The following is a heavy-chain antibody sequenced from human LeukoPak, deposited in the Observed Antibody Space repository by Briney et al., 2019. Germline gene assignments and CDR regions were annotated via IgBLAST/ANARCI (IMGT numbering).Heavy chain of an antibody. CDR1: GYTFTSYY. J-gene: IGHJ6*02. CDR3: ARDQQAVLRYFDWLDVYYYYGMDV. CDR2: INPSGGST. V-gene: IGHV1-46*01. D-gene: IGHD3-9*01. Sequence: ASVKVSCKASGYTFTSYYMHWVRQAPGQGLEWMGIINPSGGSTSYAQKFQGRVTMTRDTSTSTVYMELSSLRSEDTAVYYCARDQQAVLRYFDWLDVYYYYGMDVWGQGTTVTVSS.